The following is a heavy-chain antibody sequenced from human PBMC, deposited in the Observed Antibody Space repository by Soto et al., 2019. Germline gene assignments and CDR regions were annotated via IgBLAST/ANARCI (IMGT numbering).Heavy chain of an antibody. Sequence: SETLSLTCIVSGGSISGTSYYWGWIRQPPGKGLEWIGSIYYSGSTFHNPSLKGRVTISVDTSKSQFSLKLSSVTAADTAVYYCARNGYSYVVWGQGTLVTVSS. J-gene: IGHJ4*02. V-gene: IGHV4-39*07. D-gene: IGHD5-18*01. CDR3: ARNGYSYVV. CDR1: GGSISGTSYY. CDR2: IYYSGST.